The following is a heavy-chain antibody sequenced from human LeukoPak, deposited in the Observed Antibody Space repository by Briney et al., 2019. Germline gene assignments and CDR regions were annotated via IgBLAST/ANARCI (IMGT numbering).Heavy chain of an antibody. CDR2: INPNSGAT. V-gene: IGHV1-2*02. J-gene: IGHJ4*02. CDR1: GYTFTGYY. CDR3: ARAAVTTLPYFDY. Sequence: ASVKVSCKASGYTFTGYYMHWVRQAPGQGLEWMGWINPNSGATNYAQKFQGRVTMTRDTSISTAYMELSRLRSDDTALYYCARAAVTTLPYFDYWGQGTLVTVSS. D-gene: IGHD4-17*01.